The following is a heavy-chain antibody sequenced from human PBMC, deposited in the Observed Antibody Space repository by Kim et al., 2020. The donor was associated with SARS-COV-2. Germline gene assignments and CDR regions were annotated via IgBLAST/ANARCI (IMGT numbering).Heavy chain of an antibody. CDR2: IYYSGST. V-gene: IGHV4-31*03. Sequence: SETLSLTCTVSGGSISSGGYYWSWIRQHPGKGLEWIGYIYYSGSTYYNPSLKSRVTMSVDTSKNQFSLKLSSVTAADTAVYYCARDRARYYYDSSGHYYFDYWGQGTLVTVSS. CDR1: GGSISSGGYY. J-gene: IGHJ4*02. CDR3: ARDRARYYYDSSGHYYFDY. D-gene: IGHD3-22*01.